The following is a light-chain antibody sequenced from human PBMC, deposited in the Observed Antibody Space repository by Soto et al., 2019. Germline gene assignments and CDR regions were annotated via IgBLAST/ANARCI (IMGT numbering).Light chain of an antibody. J-gene: IGLJ1*01. V-gene: IGLV1-51*01. Sequence: QSVLTQPPSVSAAPGQKVTISCSGSSSNIGNNYVSWYQQLPGTAPKLLIYDNNKRPSGIPDRFSGSKSGTSATLGITGPQTGAEADYYCGTWDSSLSAHYVFGTGTKLTVL. CDR3: GTWDSSLSAHYV. CDR2: DNN. CDR1: SSNIGNNY.